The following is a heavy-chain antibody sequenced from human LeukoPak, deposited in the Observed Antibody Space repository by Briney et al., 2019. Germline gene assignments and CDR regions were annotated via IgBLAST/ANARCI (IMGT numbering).Heavy chain of an antibody. CDR1: GFTFTYYA. CDR2: LSNDGSNQ. CDR3: ARGQDPVVRGPRRAFDL. V-gene: IGHV3-30-3*01. Sequence: PGGSLRLSCAASGFTFTYYAMHWVRQAPGKGLEWVSVLSNDGSNQNYTDSVKGRFIISRDDSKSTVYLQMNSLRVDDTAMYYCARGQDPVVRGPRRAFDLWGQGTMVTVSS. D-gene: IGHD3-10*01. J-gene: IGHJ3*01.